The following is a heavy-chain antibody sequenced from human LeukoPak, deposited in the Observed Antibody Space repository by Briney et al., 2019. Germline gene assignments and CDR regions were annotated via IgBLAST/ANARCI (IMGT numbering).Heavy chain of an antibody. CDR3: ARDRSAYDYDKRWFYYYMDV. CDR2: IKQDGSEK. V-gene: IGHV3-7*03. Sequence: GGSLRLSCAASGFTFSSYWMSWVRQAPGKGLEWVANIKQDGSEKYYVDSVKGRFTISRDNAKNSLYLQMNSLRAEDTAVYYCARDRSAYDYDKRWFYYYMDVWGKGTTVTISS. CDR1: GFTFSSYW. D-gene: IGHD5-12*01. J-gene: IGHJ6*03.